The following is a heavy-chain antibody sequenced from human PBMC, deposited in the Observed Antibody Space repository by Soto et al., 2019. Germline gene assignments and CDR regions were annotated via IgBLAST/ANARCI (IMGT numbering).Heavy chain of an antibody. CDR2: ISAYNGNT. Sequence: GASVKVSCKASGYTFTSYGISWVRQAPGQGLEWMGWISAYNGNTNYAQKLQGRVTITADASTSTAYMELRSLRSEDTAVYYCARDYGYSSGWYSFDYWGQGTLVTVSS. D-gene: IGHD6-19*01. J-gene: IGHJ4*02. CDR1: GYTFTSYG. V-gene: IGHV1-18*01. CDR3: ARDYGYSSGWYSFDY.